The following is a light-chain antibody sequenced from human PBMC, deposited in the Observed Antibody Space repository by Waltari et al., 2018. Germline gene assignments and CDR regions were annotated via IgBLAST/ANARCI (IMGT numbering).Light chain of an antibody. J-gene: IGLJ2*01. CDR3: QAWDGNTVI. V-gene: IGLV3-1*01. Sequence: SYVLNQPPSVSVSPGQTASITCSGEKLRDKFASWYQQKAGQPPVLIIYQDVERPSRIPDRFSAPHSGPTATLTISGTQALDEADYYCQAWDGNTVIFGGGTRLTVL. CDR1: KLRDKF. CDR2: QDV.